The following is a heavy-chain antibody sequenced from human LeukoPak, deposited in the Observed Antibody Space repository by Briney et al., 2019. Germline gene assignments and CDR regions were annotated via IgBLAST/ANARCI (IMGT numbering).Heavy chain of an antibody. CDR3: ARDHNSDYNLFDS. CDR2: IRSKAYGGTI. J-gene: IGHJ4*02. D-gene: IGHD5-12*01. V-gene: IGHV3-49*04. Sequence: GGSLRLSCTTSGFNFGDYAISWVRQAPGKGLEWVGFIRSKAYGGTIEYAASVKGRFTISRDDSKNIAYLQLNSLKTEDTAVYYCARDHNSDYNLFDSWGQGTLVTVSS. CDR1: GFNFGDYA.